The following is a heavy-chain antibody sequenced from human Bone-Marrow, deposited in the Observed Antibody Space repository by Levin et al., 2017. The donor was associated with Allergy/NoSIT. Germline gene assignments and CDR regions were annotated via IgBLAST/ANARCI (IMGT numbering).Heavy chain of an antibody. CDR2: ISGSGDMT. J-gene: IGHJ4*02. D-gene: IGHD6-19*01. CDR3: AKGSSGWFQETDS. Sequence: QSGGSLRLPCTASGFTFHTSAMTWVRQAPGRGLAWVSAISGSGDMTSYADSVKGRFTVFRDNSKNMLFLQMDSLRVEDTAVFYCAKGSSGWFQETDSWGQGTLVTVSS. CDR1: GFTFHTSA. V-gene: IGHV3-23*01.